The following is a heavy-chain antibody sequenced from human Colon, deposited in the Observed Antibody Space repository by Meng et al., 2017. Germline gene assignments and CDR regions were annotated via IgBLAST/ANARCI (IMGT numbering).Heavy chain of an antibody. J-gene: IGHJ2*01. V-gene: IGHV3-43*01. CDR3: AKDGSDSSGYYRRRGEWYFAL. CDR2: ISWDGGST. Sequence: GGSLRLSCAASGFTFDDYTMHWVRQAPGKGLEWVSLISWDGGSTYYADSVKGRFTISRDNSKNSLYLQMNSLRTEDTALYYCAKDGSDSSGYYRRRGEWYFALWGRGNRV. CDR1: GFTFDDYT. D-gene: IGHD3-22*01.